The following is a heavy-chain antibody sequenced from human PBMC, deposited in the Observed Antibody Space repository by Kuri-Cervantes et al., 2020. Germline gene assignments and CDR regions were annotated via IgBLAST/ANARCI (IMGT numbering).Heavy chain of an antibody. D-gene: IGHD1-26*01. Sequence: GESLKISCAASGFTFSSYWMTWVRQAPGKGLEWVANIKQDGSEKYYVDSVKGRFTISRDNAKNSLYLQMNNLRAEDTAVHYCARDLSVLVSGSSPFHYYMGVWGKGTTVTVSS. CDR1: GFTFSSYW. CDR2: IKQDGSEK. CDR3: ARDLSVLVSGSSPFHYYMGV. J-gene: IGHJ6*03. V-gene: IGHV3-7*01.